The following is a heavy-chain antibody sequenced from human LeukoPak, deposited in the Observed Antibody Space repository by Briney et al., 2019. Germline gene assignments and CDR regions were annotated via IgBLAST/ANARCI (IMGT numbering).Heavy chain of an antibody. CDR3: AKAAYYDILTGYYSYYFDN. CDR2: ISGSGGST. CDR1: GFTFSSYA. Sequence: GGSLRLSCAASGFTFSSYAMSWVRQAPGKGLEWVSAISGSGGSTYYADSVKGRFTISRDNSKNTLYLQMNSLRAEDTAVYYCAKAAYYDILTGYYSYYFDNWGQGTLVTVSS. V-gene: IGHV3-23*01. D-gene: IGHD3-9*01. J-gene: IGHJ4*02.